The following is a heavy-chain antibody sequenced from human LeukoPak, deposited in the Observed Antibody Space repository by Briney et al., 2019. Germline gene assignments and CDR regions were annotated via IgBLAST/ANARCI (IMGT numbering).Heavy chain of an antibody. CDR1: GFTFDDYA. V-gene: IGHV3-9*01. Sequence: PGRSLLLSCAASGFTFDDYAMHWVRQAPGKGLEWVSGISWNSGSIGYADSVKGRFTISRDNAKNSLYLQMNSLRAEDTALYYCAKDSGPMVATWCDYWGQGTLVTVSS. J-gene: IGHJ4*02. CDR2: ISWNSGSI. CDR3: AKDSGPMVATWCDY. D-gene: IGHD5-12*01.